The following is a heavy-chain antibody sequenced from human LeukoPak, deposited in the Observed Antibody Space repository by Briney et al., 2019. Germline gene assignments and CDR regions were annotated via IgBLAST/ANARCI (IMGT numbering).Heavy chain of an antibody. V-gene: IGHV3-23*01. D-gene: IGHD6-6*01. CDR2: ISGSGGST. CDR3: AKLAARPSQYYFDY. CDR1: GFTFSSYA. Sequence: GGSLRLSCAASGFTFSSYAMSWVRQAPGRGLEWVSAISGSGGSTYYADSVKGRFTVSRDNSKNTLYLQMNSLRAEDTAVYYCAKLAARPSQYYFDYWGQGTLVTVSS. J-gene: IGHJ4*02.